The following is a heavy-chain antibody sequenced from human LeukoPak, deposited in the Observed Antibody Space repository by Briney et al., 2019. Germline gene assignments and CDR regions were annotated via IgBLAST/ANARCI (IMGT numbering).Heavy chain of an antibody. V-gene: IGHV3-7*01. Sequence: GGSLRLSCEASGFSFSSYWMTWVRQAPGKGPEWVANINQVESEKYSVDSVKGRFTISRDNAKNSVYLQMKNLRAEDTALYYCARLSAYYYGSYFYYYMDVWGKGTTVTVSS. CDR2: INQVESEK. CDR3: ARLSAYYYGSYFYYYMDV. CDR1: GFSFSSYW. D-gene: IGHD3-10*01. J-gene: IGHJ6*03.